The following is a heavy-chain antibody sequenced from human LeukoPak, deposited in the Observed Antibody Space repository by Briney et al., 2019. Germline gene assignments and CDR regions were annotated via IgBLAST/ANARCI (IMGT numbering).Heavy chain of an antibody. CDR3: ARAYGSGSSYHPDY. V-gene: IGHV1-2*02. J-gene: IGHJ4*02. CDR1: GYAFTAYY. Sequence: ASVKVSCKASGYAFTAYYMHWVRQAPGQGLEWMGWINPNSGGTNSSQKFQDRVTLTRDTSISTAYMELGSLRSDDTAIYYCARAYGSGSSYHPDYWGQGTLVTVSS. CDR2: INPNSGGT. D-gene: IGHD3-10*01.